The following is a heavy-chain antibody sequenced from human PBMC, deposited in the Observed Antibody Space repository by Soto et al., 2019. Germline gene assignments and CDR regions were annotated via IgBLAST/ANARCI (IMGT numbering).Heavy chain of an antibody. Sequence: QVQLVESGGGVVQPGGSLRLSCAGSGFTFSNSGMHWVRQAPGKGLEWVAVLAYDGSEKYYADSVKGRFTISRDNSKNTLYLIMNSLRVEDTAVYYCVRFFDYYGMDVWGQGTTVTVSS. CDR2: LAYDGSEK. V-gene: IGHV3-30*03. CDR1: GFTFSNSG. CDR3: VRFFDYYGMDV. D-gene: IGHD3-3*01. J-gene: IGHJ6*02.